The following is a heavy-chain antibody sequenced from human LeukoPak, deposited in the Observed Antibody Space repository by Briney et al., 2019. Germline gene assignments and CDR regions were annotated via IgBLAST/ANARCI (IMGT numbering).Heavy chain of an antibody. D-gene: IGHD3-3*01. V-gene: IGHV3-23*01. CDR1: GITLSNYG. Sequence: GGSLRLSCAVSGITLSNYGMSWVRQAPGKGLEWVAGISGSGGSTIYADSVKGRFTISRDNPKNTLYLQMNSLRAEDTAVYYCAKDRDLFGVLPLFHYWGQGTLVTVSS. CDR2: ISGSGGST. CDR3: AKDRDLFGVLPLFHY. J-gene: IGHJ4*02.